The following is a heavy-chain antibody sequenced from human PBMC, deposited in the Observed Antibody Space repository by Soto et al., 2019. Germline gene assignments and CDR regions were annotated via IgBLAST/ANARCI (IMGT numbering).Heavy chain of an antibody. CDR3: ARDGITLFDY. D-gene: IGHD3-16*01. J-gene: IGHJ4*02. V-gene: IGHV4-31*03. CDR2: IYYSGST. Sequence: SETLSLTCTVSGGSISSGGYYWIWIRQHPGKGLEWIGYIYYSGSTYYNPSLKSRVTISVDTSKNQFSLKLSSVTAADTAVYYCARDGITLFDYWGQGTLVTVSS. CDR1: GGSISSGGYY.